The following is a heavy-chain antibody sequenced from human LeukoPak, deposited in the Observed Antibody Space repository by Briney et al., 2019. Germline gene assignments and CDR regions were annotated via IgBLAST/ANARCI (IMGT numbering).Heavy chain of an antibody. J-gene: IGHJ4*02. CDR3: ARGPTYDYVWGSYRPPLDY. Sequence: PSGTLSLTCAVYGGSFSGYYWSWIRQPPGKGLEWIGEISHSRSTNYNPSLKSRVTISVDTSKNQFSLKLSSVTAADTAVYYCARGPTYDYVWGSYRPPLDYWGQRTLVTVSS. CDR1: GGSFSGYY. CDR2: ISHSRST. V-gene: IGHV4-34*01. D-gene: IGHD3-16*02.